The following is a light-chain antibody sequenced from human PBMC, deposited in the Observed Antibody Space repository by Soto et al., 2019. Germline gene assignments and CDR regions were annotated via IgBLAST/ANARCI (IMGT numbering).Light chain of an antibody. CDR1: QSVSSGY. CDR2: GAS. CDR3: QQYGSSPYT. Sequence: EIVLTQSPGALSLSPGERATLSCRASQSVSSGYLAWYQQKPGQAPRLVIYGASSRATGIPDRFSGSGSGTDFTLTISRLEPEDFAVYYCQQYGSSPYTFGQGTKLEIK. V-gene: IGKV3-20*01. J-gene: IGKJ2*01.